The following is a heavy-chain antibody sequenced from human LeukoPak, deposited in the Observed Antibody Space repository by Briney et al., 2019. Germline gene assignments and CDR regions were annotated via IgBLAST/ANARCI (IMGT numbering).Heavy chain of an antibody. J-gene: IGHJ4*02. V-gene: IGHV3-21*01. CDR3: ARVVGSSWYLDY. Sequence: PGGSLRLSCAASGFTFSSYSMNWVRQAPGKGLEWVSSISSSSSYIYYADSVKGRFTISRDNAKNSLYLQMNSLRAEDTAVYYCARVVGSSWYLDYWGQGTLVTVSS. CDR2: ISSSSSYI. CDR1: GFTFSSYS. D-gene: IGHD6-13*01.